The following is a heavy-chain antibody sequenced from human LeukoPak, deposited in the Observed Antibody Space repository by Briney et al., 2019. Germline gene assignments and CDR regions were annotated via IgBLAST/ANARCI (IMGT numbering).Heavy chain of an antibody. V-gene: IGHV1-18*01. CDR3: ARTYSKYFSSSEFDS. CDR1: GYTFTNYG. Sequence: ASVKVSCKASGYTFTNYGISWVRQAPGQGLEWMGWISAYNGNTNSAQNLQARVTMTTDSSTSTAYMELRSLRSDDTAVYYCARTYSKYFSSSEFDSGGQGTLVSVSS. J-gene: IGHJ4*02. CDR2: ISAYNGNT. D-gene: IGHD2/OR15-2a*01.